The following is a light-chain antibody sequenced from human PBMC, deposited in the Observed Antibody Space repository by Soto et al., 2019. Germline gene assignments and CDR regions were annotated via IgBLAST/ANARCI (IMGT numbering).Light chain of an antibody. V-gene: IGKV3-20*01. Sequence: EIVLTQSPGTLSLSPGERATLSCRASQSVSSTYFAWYQQKPGQALRLLIYGAASRATGIPDRFSGSGSGTDFTLTISRRAPEDFAVYYCQQYGSSPPTFGQGTKLEIK. J-gene: IGKJ2*01. CDR3: QQYGSSPPT. CDR2: GAA. CDR1: QSVSSTY.